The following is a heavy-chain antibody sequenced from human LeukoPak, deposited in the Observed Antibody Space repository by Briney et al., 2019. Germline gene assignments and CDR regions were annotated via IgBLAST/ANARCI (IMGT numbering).Heavy chain of an antibody. J-gene: IGHJ4*02. CDR2: IRYDGSNK. CDR3: AKQFSGYYLGYYFDY. D-gene: IGHD3-22*01. V-gene: IGHV3-30*02. Sequence: GGSLRLSCAASGFTFSSYGMHWVRQAPGKGLEWVAFIRYDGSNKYYADSVKGRFTISRDNSKNTLYLQMNNLRAEDTAVYYCAKQFSGYYLGYYFDYWGQGTLVTVSS. CDR1: GFTFSSYG.